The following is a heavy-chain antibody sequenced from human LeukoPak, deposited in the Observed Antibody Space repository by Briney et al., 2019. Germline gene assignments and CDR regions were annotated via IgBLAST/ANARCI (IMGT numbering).Heavy chain of an antibody. CDR1: GFTFSSYW. CDR2: IKKDGSEK. D-gene: IGHD3-22*01. CDR3: ARDLYRIVVVPHYFDY. Sequence: GGSLRLSCAASGFTFSSYWMSWVRQAPGKGLEWVANIKKDGSEKYYVDFVKGRFTISRDNAKNSLYLQMNSLRAEDTAVYYCARDLYRIVVVPHYFDYWGQGTLVTASS. V-gene: IGHV3-7*01. J-gene: IGHJ4*02.